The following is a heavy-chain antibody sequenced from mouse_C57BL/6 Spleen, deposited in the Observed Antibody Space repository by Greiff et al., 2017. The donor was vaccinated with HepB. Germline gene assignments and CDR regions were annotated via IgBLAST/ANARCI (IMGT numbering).Heavy chain of an antibody. Sequence: VQLQQSGAELVRPGASVKLSCTASGFNIKDDYMHWVKQRPEQGLEWIGWIDPENGATEYASKFQGKATITADTSSNTAYLQLSSLTSEDTAVYYCTVPTVVADYAMDYWGQGTSVTVSS. CDR2: IDPENGAT. CDR1: GFNIKDDY. D-gene: IGHD1-1*01. V-gene: IGHV14-4*01. CDR3: TVPTVVADYAMDY. J-gene: IGHJ4*01.